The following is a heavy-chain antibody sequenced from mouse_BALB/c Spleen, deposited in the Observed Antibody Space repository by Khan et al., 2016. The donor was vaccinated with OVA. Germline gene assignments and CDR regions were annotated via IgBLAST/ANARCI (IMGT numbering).Heavy chain of an antibody. Sequence: QIQLVQSGAELAKPGASVKMSCKASGYTFINYWILWVKQRPGQGLVWIGYINPSTGYTEYNQHFKDKATLTADKSSSPASMKLSSLTSEDSAVYYCARRGLRWDFDYWGQGTTLTVSS. V-gene: IGHV1-7*01. CDR1: GYTFINYW. D-gene: IGHD1-1*01. J-gene: IGHJ2*01. CDR3: ARRGLRWDFDY. CDR2: INPSTGYT.